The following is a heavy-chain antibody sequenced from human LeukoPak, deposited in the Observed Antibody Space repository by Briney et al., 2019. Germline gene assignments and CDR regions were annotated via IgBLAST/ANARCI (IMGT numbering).Heavy chain of an antibody. J-gene: IGHJ2*01. CDR2: MSSSDDGR. CDR3: VRYYTRHSWHFDL. V-gene: IGHV3-23*01. Sequence: PGGSLRLSCATSGFSFSSYAMSWVRQAPGKGLERVSAMSSSDDGRYYAASVRGRFTISRDTSRSTLYLQMNSLRAEDTAVYYCVRYYTRHSWHFDLWGRGTLVTVSS. CDR1: GFSFSSYA. D-gene: IGHD2-15*01.